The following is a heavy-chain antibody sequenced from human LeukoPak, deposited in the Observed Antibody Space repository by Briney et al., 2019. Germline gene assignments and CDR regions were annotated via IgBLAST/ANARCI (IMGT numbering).Heavy chain of an antibody. CDR1: GFTFSSYA. V-gene: IGHV3-23*01. CDR3: ANVDYYDSSGQLDAFDI. CDR2: ISGSGGST. J-gene: IGHJ3*02. D-gene: IGHD3-22*01. Sequence: PGGSLRLSCAASGFTFSSYAMSWVRQAPGKGLEGISGISGSGGSTYYADSVKGRFTISRDNSKNTLYLHMNSLRVEDTAVYYCANVDYYDSSGQLDAFDIWGQGTMVTLSS.